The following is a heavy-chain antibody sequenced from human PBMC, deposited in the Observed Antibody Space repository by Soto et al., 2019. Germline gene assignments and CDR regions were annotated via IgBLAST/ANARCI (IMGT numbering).Heavy chain of an antibody. J-gene: IGHJ4*02. CDR2: IRPSGINT. CDR3: AREPKESFYFDY. V-gene: IGHV1-46*01. Sequence: SLKVSFKSSGYTFTNYNIHCFRHSPGQGLEWLGIIRPSGINTGYAQGFQGRVTVTRDTSTSTANMELASLTSEDTAVYYCAREPKESFYFDYWGQGTLVTVSS. CDR1: GYTFTNYN. D-gene: IGHD3-10*01.